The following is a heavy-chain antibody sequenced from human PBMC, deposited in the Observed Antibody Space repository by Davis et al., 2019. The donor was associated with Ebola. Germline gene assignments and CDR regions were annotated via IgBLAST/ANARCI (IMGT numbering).Heavy chain of an antibody. CDR1: GYTFTGYY. CDR2: INPNSGGT. D-gene: IGHD3-3*01. Sequence: ASVKVSCKASGYTFTGYYMHWVRQAPGQGLEWMGRINPNSGGTNYAQKFQGWVTMTRDTSISTAYMELSRLRSDDTAVYYCAIFWSGYSLGMDVWGQGTTVTVSS. J-gene: IGHJ6*02. V-gene: IGHV1-2*04. CDR3: AIFWSGYSLGMDV.